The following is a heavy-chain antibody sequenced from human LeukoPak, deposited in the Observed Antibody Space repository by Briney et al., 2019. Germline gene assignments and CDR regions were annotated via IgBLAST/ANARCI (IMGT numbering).Heavy chain of an antibody. D-gene: IGHD3-22*01. CDR3: ASGYDSSGYYSSSFDY. CDR2: IRYDGSNK. Sequence: QPGGSLRLSCAASGFTFSSYGMHWVRQAPGKGLEWVAFIRYDGSNKYYADSVKGRFTISRDNSKNTLYLQMNSLRAEDTAVYYCASGYDSSGYYSSSFDYWGQGTLVTVSS. J-gene: IGHJ4*02. CDR1: GFTFSSYG. V-gene: IGHV3-30*02.